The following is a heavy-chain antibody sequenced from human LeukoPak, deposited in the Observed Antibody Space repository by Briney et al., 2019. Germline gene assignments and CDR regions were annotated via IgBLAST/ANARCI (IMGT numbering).Heavy chain of an antibody. CDR2: ISAYNGDT. J-gene: IGHJ3*02. CDR1: GYTFITYG. D-gene: IGHD3-9*01. CDR3: TRGFYDILTGFQDAFDI. Sequence: ASVKVSCKASGYTFITYGISWVRQAPGQGLEWMGWISAYNGDTKYSQKLQGRVTMTTDTSTSTAYMELRSLRSDDTAVYYCTRGFYDILTGFQDAFDIWGQGTMVTVSS. V-gene: IGHV1-18*01.